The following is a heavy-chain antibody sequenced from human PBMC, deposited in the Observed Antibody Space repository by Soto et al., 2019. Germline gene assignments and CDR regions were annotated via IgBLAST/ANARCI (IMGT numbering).Heavy chain of an antibody. CDR3: ARVSSSGYYFDY. J-gene: IGHJ4*02. D-gene: IGHD6-19*01. Sequence: GGSLRLSCAASGFTVSSYDMHWVRQATGKGLEWVSAIGTAGDTYYPGSVKGRFTISRENAKNSLYLQMNSLRAGDTAVYYCARVSSSGYYFDYWGQGTLVTVSS. V-gene: IGHV3-13*01. CDR1: GFTVSSYD. CDR2: IGTAGDT.